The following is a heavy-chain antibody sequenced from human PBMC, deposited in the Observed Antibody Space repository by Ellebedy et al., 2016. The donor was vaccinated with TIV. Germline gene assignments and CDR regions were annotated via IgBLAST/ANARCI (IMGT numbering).Heavy chain of an antibody. CDR3: ARGSVTSGWDS. CDR1: GDSISNSF. CDR2: IYHSGNT. J-gene: IGHJ4*02. V-gene: IGHV4-59*01. Sequence: MPSETLSLTCAVSGDSISNSFWSWIRQSPGKGLEWIGYIYHSGNTNYNPSLKSRVTISADTSQNRFSLKLTSVTAADTAVYYCARGSVTSGWDSWGQGTLVTVSS.